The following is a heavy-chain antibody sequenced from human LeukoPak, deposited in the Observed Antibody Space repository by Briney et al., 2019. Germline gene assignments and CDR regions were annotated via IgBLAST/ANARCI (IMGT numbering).Heavy chain of an antibody. D-gene: IGHD3-3*01. Sequence: ASVKVSCKVSGYTLTALSMHWVRQAPGKGLEWMGGFDPEDGETIYAQKFQGRVTMTEDTSTDTAYMELSSLRSEDTAVYYCATGPLEFYEGYEYFQHWGQGTLVTVFS. CDR1: GYTLTALS. J-gene: IGHJ1*01. V-gene: IGHV1-24*01. CDR2: FDPEDGET. CDR3: ATGPLEFYEGYEYFQH.